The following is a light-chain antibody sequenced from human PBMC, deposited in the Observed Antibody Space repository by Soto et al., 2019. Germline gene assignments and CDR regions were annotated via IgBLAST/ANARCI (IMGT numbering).Light chain of an antibody. J-gene: IGKJ4*01. Sequence: DIQMTQSPSTLSASVGDRVTITCRASQSISSWLAWYQQKPGKAPKLLIYKASSLESGVPSRFSGSGSVTEFTLTISSLQPDDFATYYCQQYDSWPLTFGGGTKVEIK. CDR1: QSISSW. V-gene: IGKV1-5*03. CDR3: QQYDSWPLT. CDR2: KAS.